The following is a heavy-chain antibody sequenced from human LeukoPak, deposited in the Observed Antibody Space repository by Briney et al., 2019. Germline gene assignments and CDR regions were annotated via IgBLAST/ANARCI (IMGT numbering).Heavy chain of an antibody. V-gene: IGHV3-7*01. J-gene: IGHJ4*02. D-gene: IGHD2-2*02. Sequence: PGGSLRLSCAASGFTFSSYWMSWVRQAPGKGLEWVANIKQDGSEKYYVDSVKGRFTISRDNAKNSLCLQMNSLRAEDTAVYYCASLTGYCSSTSCYTRGVSYWGQGTLVTVSS. CDR1: GFTFSSYW. CDR2: IKQDGSEK. CDR3: ASLTGYCSSTSCYTRGVSY.